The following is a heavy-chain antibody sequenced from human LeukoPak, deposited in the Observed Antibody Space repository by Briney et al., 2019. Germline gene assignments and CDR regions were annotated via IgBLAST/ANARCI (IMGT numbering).Heavy chain of an antibody. CDR2: IYYSGST. Sequence: LETLSLTCTVSGGSISSYYWSWIRQPPGKGLEWIGYIYYSGSTNYNPSLKSRVTISVDTSKNQFSLKLSSVTAADTAVYYCARATRGAFDIWGQGTMVTVSS. CDR1: GGSISSYY. V-gene: IGHV4-59*01. J-gene: IGHJ3*02. D-gene: IGHD2-2*01. CDR3: ARATRGAFDI.